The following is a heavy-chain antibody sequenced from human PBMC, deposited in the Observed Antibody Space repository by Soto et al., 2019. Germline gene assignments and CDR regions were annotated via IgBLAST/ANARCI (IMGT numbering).Heavy chain of an antibody. CDR1: GASITSTSSY. CDR2: IYYRGNT. Sequence: TSETLSLTCSVSGASITSTSSYWGWIRQPPGKGLEWIAIIYYRGNTYYNPSLRSRLTISVDTSQNQFSLKLTSVTAADAAVYYCAGQYPFDSSVYHLNFWGLGTLVTVPS. D-gene: IGHD3-22*01. V-gene: IGHV4-39*01. J-gene: IGHJ4*02. CDR3: AGQYPFDSSVYHLNF.